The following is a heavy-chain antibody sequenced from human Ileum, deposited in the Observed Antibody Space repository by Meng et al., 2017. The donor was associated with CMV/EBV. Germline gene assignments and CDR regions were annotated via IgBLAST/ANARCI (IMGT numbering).Heavy chain of an antibody. V-gene: IGHV4-59*01. CDR3: ARTGRFGSYYFDY. CDR2: VYSTGST. D-gene: IGHD3-10*01. J-gene: IGHJ4*02. CDR1: GGPISSYY. Sequence: VQRQDADPCLVKPPETRSLTGSVSGGPISSYYWSWIRQRPGKGLEWIGYVYSTGSTNYSPSLRSRVTISVDTSRNQFSLRLSSVTAADTAVYYCARTGRFGSYYFDYWGQGTLVTVSS.